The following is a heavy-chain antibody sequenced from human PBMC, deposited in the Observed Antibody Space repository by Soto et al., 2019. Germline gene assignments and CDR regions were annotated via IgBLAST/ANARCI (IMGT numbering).Heavy chain of an antibody. CDR2: IDGVGTGT. Sequence: GGSPRLSCAASGFTFTNYWMHWVRQVPGKGLVWVSRIDGVGTGTSYSDSVRGRFTISRDNAKNSLYLQMNSLRAEDTAVYYCAREGNVGWFDPWGQGTLVTVSS. V-gene: IGHV3-74*01. CDR1: GFTFTNYW. D-gene: IGHD4-4*01. J-gene: IGHJ5*02. CDR3: AREGNVGWFDP.